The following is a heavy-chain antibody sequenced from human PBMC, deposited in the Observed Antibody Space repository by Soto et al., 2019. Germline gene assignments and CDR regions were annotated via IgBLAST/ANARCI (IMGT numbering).Heavy chain of an antibody. J-gene: IGHJ4*02. V-gene: IGHV5-10-1*01. CDR2: IDPSDSYT. CDR1: GYSFTSYW. D-gene: IGHD4-17*01. Sequence: PGESLKISCKGSGYSFTSYWISWVRQMPGKGLEWMGRIDPSDSYTNYSPSFQGHVTISADESISTAYLQWSSLKASDTAMYYCARRRDDYGGNQYFDYWGQGTLVTVSS. CDR3: ARRRDDYGGNQYFDY.